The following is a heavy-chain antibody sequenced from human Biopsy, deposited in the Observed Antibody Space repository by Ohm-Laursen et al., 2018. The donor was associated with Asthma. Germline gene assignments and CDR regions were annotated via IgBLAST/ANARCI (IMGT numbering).Heavy chain of an antibody. CDR1: GFAVSRDH. J-gene: IGHJ5*02. CDR3: ARAAITGIRGWFDP. V-gene: IGHV4-34*01. CDR2: IDQSGYT. Sequence: LRLSCAAVGFAVSRDHMFWVRQAPGKGLEWIGEIDQSGYTNYNPSLKSRVTISADTSKNQFHLNLSSVTAADTAVYFCARAAITGIRGWFDPWGQGTQVTVSS. D-gene: IGHD1-20*01.